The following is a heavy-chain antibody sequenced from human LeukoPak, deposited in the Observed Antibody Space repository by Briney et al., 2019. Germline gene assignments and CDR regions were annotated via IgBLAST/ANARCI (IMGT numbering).Heavy chain of an antibody. J-gene: IGHJ6*02. D-gene: IGHD2-21*01. Sequence: ASVKVSCKASGYTFTSYDINWVRQATGQGLEWMGWMNPNSGNTGYAQKFQGRVTMIRNTSISTAYMELSSLRSEDTAVYYCAREVGIVVVDGMDVWGQGTTVTVSS. CDR3: AREVGIVVVDGMDV. CDR1: GYTFTSYD. V-gene: IGHV1-8*01. CDR2: MNPNSGNT.